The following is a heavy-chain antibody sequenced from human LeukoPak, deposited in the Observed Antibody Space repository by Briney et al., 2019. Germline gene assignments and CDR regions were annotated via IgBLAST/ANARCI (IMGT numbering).Heavy chain of an antibody. Sequence: GGSLSLSCAASGFTFSSHGMHWVRQAPGKGLEWVATMTFDGSNKYYADSVKGRFTISRDNSQNTLYLQMNSLRAEDTALYYCARGSDCGSTSCYGLFDYWGQGTLVTVSS. CDR2: MTFDGSNK. CDR3: ARGSDCGSTSCYGLFDY. J-gene: IGHJ4*02. D-gene: IGHD2-2*01. CDR1: GFTFSSHG. V-gene: IGHV3-33*01.